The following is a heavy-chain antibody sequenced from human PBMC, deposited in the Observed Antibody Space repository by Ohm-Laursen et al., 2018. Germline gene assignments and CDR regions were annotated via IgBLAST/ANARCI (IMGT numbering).Heavy chain of an antibody. V-gene: IGHV1-8*02. Sequence: ASVKVSCKASGYTFTSYGINWVRQATGQGLEWMGWMNPNSGNTGYAQKFQGRVTMTRNTSISTAYMELSSLRSEDTAVYYCARGLYDYYDSSGYSYWFDPWGQGTLVTVSS. CDR1: GYTFTSYG. J-gene: IGHJ5*02. CDR3: ARGLYDYYDSSGYSYWFDP. CDR2: MNPNSGNT. D-gene: IGHD3-22*01.